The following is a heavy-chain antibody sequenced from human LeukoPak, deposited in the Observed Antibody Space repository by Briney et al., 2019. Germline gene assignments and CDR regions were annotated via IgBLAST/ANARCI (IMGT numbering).Heavy chain of an antibody. Sequence: ASVKVSCKASGYTFTGYYMHWVRQAPGQGLEWMGRINPNSGGTNYAQKFQGRVTMTRDTSISTAYMELSRLRSEDTAVYYCARGVGLRFLEWLPLDYWGQGTLVTVSS. V-gene: IGHV1-2*06. J-gene: IGHJ4*02. D-gene: IGHD3-3*01. CDR2: INPNSGGT. CDR1: GYTFTGYY. CDR3: ARGVGLRFLEWLPLDY.